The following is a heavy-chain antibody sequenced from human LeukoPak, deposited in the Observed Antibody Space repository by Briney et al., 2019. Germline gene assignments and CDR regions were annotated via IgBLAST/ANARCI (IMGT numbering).Heavy chain of an antibody. V-gene: IGHV3-9*01. Sequence: PGGSLRLSCAASGFTFDDYAMHWVRQAPGKGLEWVSGISWNSAGIGYADSVKGRFTISRGNAKNSLCLQMNSLRAEDTALYYCAKRATHRGFDYWGQGTLVTVSS. D-gene: IGHD2-15*01. J-gene: IGHJ4*02. CDR2: ISWNSAGI. CDR1: GFTFDDYA. CDR3: AKRATHRGFDY.